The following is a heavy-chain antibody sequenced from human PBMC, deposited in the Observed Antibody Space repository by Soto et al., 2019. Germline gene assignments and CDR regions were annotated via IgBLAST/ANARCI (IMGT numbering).Heavy chain of an antibody. CDR1: GLAFSTCE. CDR3: ARESFSASPNFFDY. V-gene: IGHV3-48*03. J-gene: IGHJ4*01. D-gene: IGHD3-3*02. CDR2: ISLSCYTI. Sequence: GGALRVSYAASGLAFSTCEMNWVRQAPGRGVVWVSYISLSCYTIYYADSVKGRFTISRDDDKNSLYLQMDSLRADDPAVYYCARESFSASPNFFDYWGHGTLVTVS.